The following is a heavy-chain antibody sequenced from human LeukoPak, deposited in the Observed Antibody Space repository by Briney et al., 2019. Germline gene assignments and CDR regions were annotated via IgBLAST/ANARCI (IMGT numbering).Heavy chain of an antibody. Sequence: ASVKVSCKASGYTFTYYYIHWVRQAPGQGLEWMGIINPNGGSTSYAQKFQGRFTMTRDMSTSTVYMDLSSLRSEDTAVYYCARDLEDSTGYALAYWGQGTPVTVSS. CDR3: ARDLEDSTGYALAY. J-gene: IGHJ4*02. CDR2: INPNGGST. D-gene: IGHD3-22*01. V-gene: IGHV1-46*01. CDR1: GYTFTYYY.